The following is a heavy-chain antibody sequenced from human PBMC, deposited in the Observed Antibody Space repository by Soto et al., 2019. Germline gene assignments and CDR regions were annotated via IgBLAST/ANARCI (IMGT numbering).Heavy chain of an antibody. D-gene: IGHD3-22*01. CDR1: GFSFSDYY. Sequence: GGSLRLSCAASGFSFSDYYMSWIRQAPGKGLEWVSYISSGGSTIYYADSVKGRFTISRDNAKNSLYLQMNSLRAEDTVVYYCASPYYYDTSGYRYAVDYWGQGTLVTVAS. J-gene: IGHJ4*02. CDR3: ASPYYYDTSGYRYAVDY. V-gene: IGHV3-11*01. CDR2: ISSGGSTI.